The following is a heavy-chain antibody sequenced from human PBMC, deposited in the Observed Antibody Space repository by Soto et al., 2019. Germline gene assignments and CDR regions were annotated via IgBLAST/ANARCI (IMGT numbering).Heavy chain of an antibody. D-gene: IGHD3-22*01. CDR1: GFTFSSYG. V-gene: IGHV3-33*01. J-gene: IGHJ4*02. Sequence: HPGGSLRLSCAASGFTFSSYGMHWVRQAPGKGLEWVAVIWYDGSNKYYADSVKGRFTISRDNSKNTLYLQMNSLRAEDTAVYYCARGNYYDSSGSDYWGQGTLVTVSS. CDR3: ARGNYYDSSGSDY. CDR2: IWYDGSNK.